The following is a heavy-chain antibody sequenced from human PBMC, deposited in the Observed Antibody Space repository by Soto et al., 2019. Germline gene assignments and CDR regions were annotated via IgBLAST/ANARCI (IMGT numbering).Heavy chain of an antibody. CDR2: ISYDGSNK. CDR1: GFTFSSYA. V-gene: IGHV3-30-3*01. J-gene: IGHJ6*02. CDR3: ARGAAADPGDSYYYYGMDV. Sequence: GGSLRLSCAASGFTFSSYAMHWVRQAPGKGLEWVAVISYDGSNKYYADSVKGRFTISRDNSKNTLYLQMNSLRAEDTAVYYCARGAAADPGDSYYYYGMDVWGQGTTVTVSS. D-gene: IGHD6-13*01.